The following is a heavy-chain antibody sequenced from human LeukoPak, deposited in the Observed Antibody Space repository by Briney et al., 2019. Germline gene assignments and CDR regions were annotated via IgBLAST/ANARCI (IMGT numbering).Heavy chain of an antibody. CDR2: IYPGDSDT. Sequence: GESLKISCKDSGYSFTSYWFGWVRQMPGKGLEWMGIIYPGDSDTRYSPSFQGQVTISADKSINTAYLQWSSLKASDTAIYYCARRGEAMDLFDYWGQGTLVTVSS. V-gene: IGHV5-51*01. CDR1: GYSFTSYW. CDR3: ARRGEAMDLFDY. D-gene: IGHD5-18*01. J-gene: IGHJ4*02.